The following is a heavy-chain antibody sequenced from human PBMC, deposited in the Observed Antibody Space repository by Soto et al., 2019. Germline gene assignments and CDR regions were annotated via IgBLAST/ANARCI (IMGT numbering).Heavy chain of an antibody. CDR2: ICSSGKT. CDR1: GDSVRNDY. Sequence: SETLSLTCTVSGDSVRNDYNSWIRQHPEKGLEWIVYICSSGKTYYNPSLKSRVTMSLDTSRNQFSLNLTSVTAAETAVYFCARNLSGDYPNSNWFDPWRQGTLVTVPS. V-gene: IGHV4-31*03. D-gene: IGHD4-17*01. CDR3: ARNLSGDYPNSNWFDP. J-gene: IGHJ5*02.